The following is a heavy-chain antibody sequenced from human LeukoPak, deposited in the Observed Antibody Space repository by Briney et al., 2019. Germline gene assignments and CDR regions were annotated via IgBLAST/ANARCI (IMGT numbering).Heavy chain of an antibody. CDR1: GFTFNNYA. D-gene: IGHD4-17*01. J-gene: IGHJ4*02. V-gene: IGHV3-23*01. CDR2: ISGGGETT. CDR3: ARDYADYVGYFFFDY. Sequence: GGSLRLSCAASGFTFNNYAMNWVRQAPGKGLEWVSSISGGGETTHYADSAKGRFTISRDDSQNTLYLQMNSLRAEDTAVYYCARDYADYVGYFFFDYWGQGTLVTVSS.